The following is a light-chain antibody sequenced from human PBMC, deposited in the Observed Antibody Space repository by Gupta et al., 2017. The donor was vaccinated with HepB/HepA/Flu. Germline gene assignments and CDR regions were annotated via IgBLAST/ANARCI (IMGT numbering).Light chain of an antibody. CDR2: QDS. J-gene: IGLJ2*01. Sequence: SYELTQPPSVPVSPGQTASITCSGDELGDKYACWYQQKPGQSPVLVIDQDSKRSSGIPERFSGSNAENTATLTISGTQARDEADYYCQAWDSSTVVFGGGTKLTVL. V-gene: IGLV3-1*01. CDR1: ELGDKY. CDR3: QAWDSSTVV.